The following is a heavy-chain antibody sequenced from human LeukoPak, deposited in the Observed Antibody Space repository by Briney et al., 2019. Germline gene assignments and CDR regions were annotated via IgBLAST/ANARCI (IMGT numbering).Heavy chain of an antibody. V-gene: IGHV4-4*02. Sequence: SETLSLTCEVSGGSISSSNWWSWVRQPPGKALEWIGEIYHSGNTNYNPSLNSRVTISVDKSKNQFSLRLSSMTAADTAIYYCAKDRGPPGVTDTPTPIYSFDSWGQGTLVTVSS. CDR3: AKDRGPPGVTDTPTPIYSFDS. J-gene: IGHJ4*02. CDR2: IYHSGNT. CDR1: GGSISSSNW. D-gene: IGHD2-21*02.